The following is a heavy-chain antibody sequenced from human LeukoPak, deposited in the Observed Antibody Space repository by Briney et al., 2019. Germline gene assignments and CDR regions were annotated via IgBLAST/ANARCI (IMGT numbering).Heavy chain of an antibody. Sequence: PSETLSLTCSVSDSIGSHYWSWFRQPAAKGLVWIVRVYSTGRTSSNPSLQSRVTLSVDTSKIQFSLALSSVTAADTAVYYCARAPARGLYYFDHCGQGAQVIVSS. CDR2: VYSTGRT. J-gene: IGHJ4*02. CDR3: ARAPARGLYYFDH. V-gene: IGHV4-4*07. D-gene: IGHD3-10*01. CDR1: DSIGSHY.